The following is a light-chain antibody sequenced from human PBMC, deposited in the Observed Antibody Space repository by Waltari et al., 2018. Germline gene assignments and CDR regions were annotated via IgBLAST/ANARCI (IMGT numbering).Light chain of an antibody. CDR1: SSDVGGYDY. V-gene: IGLV2-14*03. CDR2: DVT. CDR3: FSYRRSSTWV. Sequence: QSALPQPASVSGSPVQSITISCTGTSSDVGGYDYVSWYQQHPGKAPKLLIYDVTKRPSGVSNRFSGSKSANTASLTISGLQAEDEADYYCFSYRRSSTWVFGEGTKLTVL. J-gene: IGLJ3*02.